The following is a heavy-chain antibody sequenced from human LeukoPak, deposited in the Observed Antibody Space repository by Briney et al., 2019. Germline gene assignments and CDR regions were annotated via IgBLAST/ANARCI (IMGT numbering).Heavy chain of an antibody. V-gene: IGHV1-24*01. Sequence: ASVKVSCKVSGYTLTELSMHWVRQAPGKGLEWMGGFDPEDGETIYAQKFQGRVTITADKSTSTAYMELSSLRSEDTAVYYCARQQIAVAGNSLNWFDPWGQGTLVTASS. CDR1: GYTLTELS. D-gene: IGHD6-19*01. CDR2: FDPEDGET. CDR3: ARQQIAVAGNSLNWFDP. J-gene: IGHJ5*02.